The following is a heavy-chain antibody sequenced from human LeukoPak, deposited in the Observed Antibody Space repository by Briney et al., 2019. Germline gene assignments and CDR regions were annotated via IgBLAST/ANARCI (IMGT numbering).Heavy chain of an antibody. CDR2: ISLSGSYM. Sequence: PGGSLRLSCAASGFTLSRFNMNLVRQAPGKGLEWVSFISLSGSYMYYADSVKGRFTITRDNGKNSLYLQMDSLRGEDTAVYYCARENILEDTSTVDYWGQGTLVTVSS. J-gene: IGHJ4*02. CDR1: GFTLSRFN. CDR3: ARENILEDTSTVDY. V-gene: IGHV3-21*06. D-gene: IGHD5-12*01.